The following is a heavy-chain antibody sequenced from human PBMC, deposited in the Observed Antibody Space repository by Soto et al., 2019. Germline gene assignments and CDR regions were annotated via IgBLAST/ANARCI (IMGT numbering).Heavy chain of an antibody. Sequence: PSETLSLTCTVSGGSISSYYWIWIRQPPGKGLEWIGYIYYSGSTNYNPSLKSRLTISVDTSKNQFSLKLSSVTAADTAVYYCAMCYGDYTCYSFDYWGQGTLVIVSS. CDR2: IYYSGST. V-gene: IGHV4-59*01. J-gene: IGHJ4*02. D-gene: IGHD4-17*01. CDR3: AMCYGDYTCYSFDY. CDR1: GGSISSYY.